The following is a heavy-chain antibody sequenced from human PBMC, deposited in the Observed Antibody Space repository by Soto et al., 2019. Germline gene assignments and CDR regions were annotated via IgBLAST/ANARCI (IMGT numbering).Heavy chain of an antibody. D-gene: IGHD3-16*01. V-gene: IGHV1-18*01. Sequence: QVQLVQSGDEMKKPGASVRVSCKASGYIFVNYGIAWVRQAPGQGLEWMGWISPYTGDTHSASKVQGRLTMTTDTSTSTDYMDLGSLTSDDTAVYYCAMVDNYVTPTPQDVWGQGTTVTVSS. CDR3: AMVDNYVTPTPQDV. CDR1: GYIFVNYG. CDR2: ISPYTGDT. J-gene: IGHJ6*02.